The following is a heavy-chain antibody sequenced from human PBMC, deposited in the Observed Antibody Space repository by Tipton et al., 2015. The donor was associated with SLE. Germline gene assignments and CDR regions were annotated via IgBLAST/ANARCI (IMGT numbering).Heavy chain of an antibody. D-gene: IGHD6-19*01. Sequence: TLSLTCIVSGGSISSYYWSWIRQPPGKGLEWIGYIYTSGTTNYNPPLKSRVTLSVDTSKNQFSLKLSSVTAADTAVYYCARFIAVAGIAEYFQHWGQGTLVTVSS. V-gene: IGHV4-4*08. CDR1: GGSISSYY. CDR2: IYTSGTT. J-gene: IGHJ1*01. CDR3: ARFIAVAGIAEYFQH.